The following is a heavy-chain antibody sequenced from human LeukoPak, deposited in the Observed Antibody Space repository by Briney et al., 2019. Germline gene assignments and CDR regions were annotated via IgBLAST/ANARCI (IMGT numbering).Heavy chain of an antibody. CDR1: GYTFTSYD. CDR3: SRERRDYYASGAYAYPFEY. V-gene: IGHV1-8*01. Sequence: GASVKVSCKASGYTFTSYDINWVRQATGQGLEWMGWMNPNSGNTGYAQKFQGRVTMTRNTSISTAYMELSSLRSEDTAMYYCSRERRDYYASGAYAYPFEYWGQGTRVAVSS. D-gene: IGHD3-10*01. J-gene: IGHJ4*02. CDR2: MNPNSGNT.